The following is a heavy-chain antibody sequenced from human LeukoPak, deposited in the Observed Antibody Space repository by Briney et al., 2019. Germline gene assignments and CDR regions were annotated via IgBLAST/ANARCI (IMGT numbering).Heavy chain of an antibody. J-gene: IGHJ5*02. V-gene: IGHV3-21*04. D-gene: IGHD3-10*01. CDR3: AKEDHRGSDPPWFDP. CDR1: GFTFSSYS. CDR2: ISSSSSYI. Sequence: GGSLRLSCAASGFTFSSYSMNWVRQAPGKGLEWVSSISSSSSYIYYADSVKGRFTISRDNAKNSLYLQMNSLRAEDTAIYYCAKEDHRGSDPPWFDPWGQGTLVTVSS.